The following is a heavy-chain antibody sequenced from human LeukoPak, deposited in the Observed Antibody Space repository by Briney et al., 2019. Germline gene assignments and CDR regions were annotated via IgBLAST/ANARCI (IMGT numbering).Heavy chain of an antibody. CDR3: ARDFAAAGIFDY. Sequence: GGSLRLSCVVSGFTLPYGTSWVRQAPGKGLEWVSYVSATGYTTSYADSVKGRFTISRDNSKNTLYMQMNSLRAEDTAVYYCARDFAAAGIFDYWGQGTLVTVSS. CDR2: VSATGYTT. J-gene: IGHJ4*02. D-gene: IGHD6-13*01. V-gene: IGHV3-23*01. CDR1: GFTLPYG.